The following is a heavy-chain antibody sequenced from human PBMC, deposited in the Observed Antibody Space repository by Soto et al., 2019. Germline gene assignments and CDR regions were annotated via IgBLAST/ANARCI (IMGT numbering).Heavy chain of an antibody. CDR3: ARGTYYYDTSHYFDY. CDR1: GFTFSSYG. J-gene: IGHJ4*02. D-gene: IGHD3-22*01. V-gene: IGHV3-33*01. CDR2: IWYDGSNK. Sequence: GGSLRLSCAASGFTFSSYGMHWVRQAPGKGLEWVAVIWYDGSNKYYADSVKGRFTISRDNSKNTLYLQMNSLRAEDTAVYYCARGTYYYDTSHYFDYWGQGTLVTVSS.